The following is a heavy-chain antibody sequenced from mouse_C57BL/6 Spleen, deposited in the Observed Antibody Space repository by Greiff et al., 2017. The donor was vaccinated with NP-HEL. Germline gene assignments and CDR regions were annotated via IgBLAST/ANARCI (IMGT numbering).Heavy chain of an antibody. CDR2: IYPRSGNT. D-gene: IGHD1-1*01. J-gene: IGHJ4*01. CDR1: GYSFTSYG. CDR3: ARGPTTVVATRAMDY. V-gene: IGHV1-81*01. Sequence: VQLQQSGAELARPGASVKLSCKASGYSFTSYGISWVKQRTGQGLEWIGEIYPRSGNTYYNEKFKGKATLTADKSSSTAYMELRSLTSEDSAVYFWARGPTTVVATRAMDYWGQGTSVTVSS.